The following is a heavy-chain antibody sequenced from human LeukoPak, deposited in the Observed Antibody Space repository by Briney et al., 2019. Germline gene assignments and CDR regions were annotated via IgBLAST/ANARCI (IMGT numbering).Heavy chain of an antibody. CDR2: IYHSGST. CDR1: GGSISSGGYS. CDR3: ARDKSGKFDY. Sequence: SQTLSLTCAVSGGSISSGGYSWSWIRQPPGKGLEWIGYIYHSGSTYYNPSLKSRVTISVDTSKNQFSLKLSSVTAADTAVYYCARDKSGKFDYWGQGTLVTVSS. D-gene: IGHD1-26*01. J-gene: IGHJ4*02. V-gene: IGHV4-30-2*01.